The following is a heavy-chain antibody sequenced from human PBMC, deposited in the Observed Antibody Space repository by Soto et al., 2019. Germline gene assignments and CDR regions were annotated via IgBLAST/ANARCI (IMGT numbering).Heavy chain of an antibody. CDR1: GFTFDDYG. Sequence: GGSLRLSCAASGFTFDDYGMHWVRQAPGKGLEWVSGINWNSGNIGYADSVEGRFTISRDNAKKSLYLQMNSLRDEDTALYYCAKAKSGYDSEVDYWGQGTLVTVSS. CDR2: INWNSGNI. V-gene: IGHV3-9*01. CDR3: AKAKSGYDSEVDY. J-gene: IGHJ4*02. D-gene: IGHD5-12*01.